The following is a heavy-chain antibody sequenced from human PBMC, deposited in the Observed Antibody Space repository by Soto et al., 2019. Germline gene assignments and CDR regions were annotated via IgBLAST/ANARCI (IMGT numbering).Heavy chain of an antibody. D-gene: IGHD6-13*01. CDR1: GFTFSNAW. CDR2: IKSKTDGGKT. Sequence: GGSLRLSCAASGFTFSNAWMNWVRQAPGKGLEWVGRIKSKTDGGKTDYAAPVKGRFTISRDDSTNTPDLQMNSLKTEDTAVYYCTTDPPLCIAAAGTCDYYYGMDVWGQGTTVTVSS. J-gene: IGHJ6*02. V-gene: IGHV3-15*07. CDR3: TTDPPLCIAAAGTCDYYYGMDV.